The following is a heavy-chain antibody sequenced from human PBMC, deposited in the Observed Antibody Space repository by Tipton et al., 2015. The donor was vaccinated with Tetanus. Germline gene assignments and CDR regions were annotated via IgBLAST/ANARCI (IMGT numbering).Heavy chain of an antibody. Sequence: LRLSCTVSGGSINSPDYSWGWIRQPPGKGLEWIGYIYQSGSTSYNPSLATRVTITADKSKNQFSLNLRSVTAADTAVYYCARDRGQQFVSDWFDPWGQGTLVTVSS. CDR3: ARDRGQQFVSDWFDP. D-gene: IGHD6-6*01. CDR1: GGSINSPDYS. J-gene: IGHJ5*02. V-gene: IGHV4-30-2*01. CDR2: IYQSGST.